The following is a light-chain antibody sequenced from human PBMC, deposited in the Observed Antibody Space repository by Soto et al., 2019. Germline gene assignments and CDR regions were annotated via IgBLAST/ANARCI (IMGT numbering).Light chain of an antibody. V-gene: IGKV1-5*01. J-gene: IGKJ1*01. CDR1: QSISSW. CDR2: DAS. Sequence: DIQMTQSPSTLSAYVGDRVTITCRASQSISSWLAWYQQKPGKAPKLLIYDASSLESGVPSMFSGSGSGTAFTLTISSLQPDDFATYYYQQYNISPFGQGNKVEIK. CDR3: QQYNISP.